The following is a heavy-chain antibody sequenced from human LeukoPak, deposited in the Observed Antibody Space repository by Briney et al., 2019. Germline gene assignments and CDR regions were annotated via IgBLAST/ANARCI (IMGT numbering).Heavy chain of an antibody. Sequence: GGSLRLSCAASGFTFSSYWMSWVRHAPGKGLEWVSGISWNSGSIGYADSVKGRFTISRDNAKNSLYLQMNSLRAEDTALYYCAKDRVAGMEVYYFDYWGQGTLVTVSS. V-gene: IGHV3-9*01. CDR3: AKDRVAGMEVYYFDY. D-gene: IGHD6-19*01. J-gene: IGHJ4*02. CDR1: GFTFSSYW. CDR2: ISWNSGSI.